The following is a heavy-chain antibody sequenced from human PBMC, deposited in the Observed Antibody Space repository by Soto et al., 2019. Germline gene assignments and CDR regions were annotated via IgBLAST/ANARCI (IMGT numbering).Heavy chain of an antibody. J-gene: IGHJ4*02. CDR3: AKQTYPGRGVAAIFDY. V-gene: IGHV3-30*18. CDR2: ISYDGSNK. D-gene: IGHD2-15*01. Sequence: QVQLVESGGGVVQPGRSLRLSCAASGFTFSSYGMHWVRQAPGKGLEWVAVISYDGSNKYYADSVKGRFTISRDNSKNPLYLQMNSLRAEDTAVYYCAKQTYPGRGVAAIFDYWGQGTLVTVSS. CDR1: GFTFSSYG.